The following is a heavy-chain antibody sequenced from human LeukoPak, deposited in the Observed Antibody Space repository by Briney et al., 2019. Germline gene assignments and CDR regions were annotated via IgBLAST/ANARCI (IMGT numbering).Heavy chain of an antibody. D-gene: IGHD6-13*01. J-gene: IGHJ3*02. V-gene: IGHV4-4*09. CDR2: IDTSGST. CDR1: GGSIGSYY. Sequence: SETLSLTCTVSGGSIGSYYWSWIRQPPGKGLEWIGYIDTSGSTNHNPSLKSQVTISSDTSKNQFSLKLSSVTAADTAVYYCARAYSSSWLSAFDIWGQGTMVTVSS. CDR3: ARAYSSSWLSAFDI.